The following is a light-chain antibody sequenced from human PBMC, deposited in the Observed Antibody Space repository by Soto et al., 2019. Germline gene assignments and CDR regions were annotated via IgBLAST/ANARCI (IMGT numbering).Light chain of an antibody. Sequence: DIVLSQPPAPLSLSPGERATLSCRASQDVLNNYLAWFQQKPGQPPRLLISAISTRASGIPDRFSGSGSGTDFTLTISRLEPEDFAVYYCHQYSTSPPPLGQGTKVDI. V-gene: IGKV3-20*01. CDR3: HQYSTSPPP. CDR2: AIS. J-gene: IGKJ1*01. CDR1: QDVLNNY.